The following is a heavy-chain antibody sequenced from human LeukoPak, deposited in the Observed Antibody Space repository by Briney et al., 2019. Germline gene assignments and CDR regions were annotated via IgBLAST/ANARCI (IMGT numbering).Heavy chain of an antibody. D-gene: IGHD3-3*01. CDR1: GGSFSGYY. CDR2: INHSGST. Sequence: TSETLSLTCAVYGGSFSGYYWSWIRQPPGKGLEWIGEINHSGSTNYNPSLKSRVTISVDTSKNQFSLKLSSVTAADTAVYYCARGLRFLEWLPDSHHYYYYYGMDVWGQGTTVTVSS. V-gene: IGHV4-34*01. CDR3: ARGLRFLEWLPDSHHYYYYYGMDV. J-gene: IGHJ6*02.